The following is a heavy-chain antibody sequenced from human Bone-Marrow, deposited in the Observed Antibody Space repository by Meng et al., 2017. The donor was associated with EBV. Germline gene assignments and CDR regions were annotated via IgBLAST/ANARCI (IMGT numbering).Heavy chain of an antibody. CDR3: AKGPGIVVVKY. CDR1: GFTFSSYG. J-gene: IGHJ4*02. CDR2: ISYDGSNK. D-gene: IGHD2-21*01. Sequence: VQPVGCGGGLVQPGGSLRLSCAASGFTFSSYGMHWVRQAPGKGLEWVAVISYDGSNKYYADSVKGRFTISRDNSKNTLYLQMNSLRAEDTAVYYCAKGPGIVVVKYWGQGTLVTVSS. V-gene: IGHV3-30*18.